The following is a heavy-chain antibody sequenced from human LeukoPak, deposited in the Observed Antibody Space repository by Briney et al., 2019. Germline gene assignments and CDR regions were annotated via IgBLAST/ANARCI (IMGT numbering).Heavy chain of an antibody. CDR1: GFTFSSYG. CDR2: ISYDGSNK. CDR3: AKDGGWPRLGWFGELSFSYYFDY. J-gene: IGHJ4*02. Sequence: GGSLRLSCAASGFTFSSYGMHWVSQAPGKGLEWVAVISYDGSNKYYADSVKGRFTISRDNSKNTLYLQMNSLRAEDTAVYYCAKDGGWPRLGWFGELSFSYYFDYWGQGTLVTVSS. D-gene: IGHD3-10*01. V-gene: IGHV3-30*18.